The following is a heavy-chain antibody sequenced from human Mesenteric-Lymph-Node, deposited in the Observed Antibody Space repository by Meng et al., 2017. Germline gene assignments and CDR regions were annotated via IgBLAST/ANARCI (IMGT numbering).Heavy chain of an antibody. D-gene: IGHD5-18*01. V-gene: IGHV3-33*06. J-gene: IGHJ4*02. Sequence: GESLKISCAASGFIFSSYGMHWVRQAPGKGLEWVAIIWDDGSNKYYADSVKGRFTISRDNSKNTLYLQMNSLRAEDTAVYYCAKDLRGYSYGFDYWGQGTLVTVSS. CDR2: IWDDGSNK. CDR1: GFIFSSYG. CDR3: AKDLRGYSYGFDY.